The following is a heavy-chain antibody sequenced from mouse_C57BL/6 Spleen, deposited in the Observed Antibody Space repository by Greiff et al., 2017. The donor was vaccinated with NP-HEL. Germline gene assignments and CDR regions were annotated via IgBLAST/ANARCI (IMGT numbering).Heavy chain of an antibody. CDR1: GYTFTSYW. D-gene: IGHD1-1*01. Sequence: VQLQQPGAELVMPGASVKLSCKASGYTFTSYWMHWVKQRPGQGLEWIGEIDPSDSYTNYNQKFKGKSTLTVDKSSSTAYMQLSSLSSEDSAVYYCARGPTVEYYAMDYWGQGTSVTVSS. V-gene: IGHV1-69*01. J-gene: IGHJ4*01. CDR3: ARGPTVEYYAMDY. CDR2: IDPSDSYT.